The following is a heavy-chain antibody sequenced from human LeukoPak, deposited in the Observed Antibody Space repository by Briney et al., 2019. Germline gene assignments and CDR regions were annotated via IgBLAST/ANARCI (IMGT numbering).Heavy chain of an antibody. CDR2: ISGIGGRT. CDR1: GFTFSSYA. V-gene: IGHV3-23*01. J-gene: IGHJ5*01. Sequence: GGSLRLSCAASGFTFSSYAMSWVRQAPGKGLEWVSGISGIGGRTYYADSVKGRFSISRDNSKNTVYLQMNSLRAEDTAVYYCAKDDNWLQFESWGQGTLVTVSS. CDR3: AKDDNWLQFES. D-gene: IGHD5-24*01.